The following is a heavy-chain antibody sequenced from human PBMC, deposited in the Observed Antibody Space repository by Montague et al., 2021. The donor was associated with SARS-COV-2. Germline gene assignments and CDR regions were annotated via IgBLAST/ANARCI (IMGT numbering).Heavy chain of an antibody. J-gene: IGHJ6*03. V-gene: IGHV2-70*11. D-gene: IGHD6-13*01. CDR3: ARVSSSWSQDYYYYMDV. CDR2: IDWDDDK. Sequence: LVKPTQTLTLTCTFSGSSLSTSGMCVNWIRQPPGKALEWLARIDWDDDKYYSTSLKTRLTISKDTSKNQVVLTMTNMDPVDTATYYCARVSSSWSQDYYYYMDVWGKGTTVTVSS. CDR1: GSSLSTSGMC.